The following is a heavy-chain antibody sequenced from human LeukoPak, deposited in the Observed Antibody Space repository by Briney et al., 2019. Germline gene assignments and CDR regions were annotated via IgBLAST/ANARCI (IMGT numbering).Heavy chain of an antibody. CDR1: GFTFSSYA. D-gene: IGHD1-1*01. Sequence: GGSLRLSCSASGFTFSSYAMHWVRQATGKGLEYVSAISSNGGSTYYADSVKGRFTISRDNSKNTLYLQMSSLRAEDTAVYYCVKSVTTGTGGAFDIWGQGTMVTVSS. CDR3: VKSVTTGTGGAFDI. J-gene: IGHJ3*02. CDR2: ISSNGGST. V-gene: IGHV3-64D*06.